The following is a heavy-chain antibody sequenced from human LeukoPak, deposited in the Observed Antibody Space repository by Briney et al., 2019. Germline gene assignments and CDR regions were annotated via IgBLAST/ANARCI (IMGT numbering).Heavy chain of an antibody. V-gene: IGHV3-74*01. D-gene: IGHD5-24*01. Sequence: GGPLRLSCVVSGFTFNKYYMHWVRQAPGRGLVWVSRINIDGRDTSYADSVRGRFTMSRDNAKNTLYLQMNSLRPEDTAVYYCTRDMATADLDYWGQGALVTVSS. CDR1: GFTFNKYY. J-gene: IGHJ4*02. CDR3: TRDMATADLDY. CDR2: INIDGRDT.